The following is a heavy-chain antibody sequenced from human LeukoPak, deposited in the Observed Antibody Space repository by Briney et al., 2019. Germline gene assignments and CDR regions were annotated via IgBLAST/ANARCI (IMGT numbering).Heavy chain of an antibody. CDR3: ARETPYSSGWLTYYYYTDV. J-gene: IGHJ6*03. D-gene: IGHD6-19*01. Sequence: GGSLRLSCAASGFTFSYYYMGWLRQAPGKGLVWVSYISSGGSTIYYADSVKGPFTISRDNSKNSLYLKMNSLRAEDTAFYSLARETPYSSGWLTYYYYTDVWGKGTTLTVSS. CDR1: GFTFSYYY. V-gene: IGHV3-11*04. CDR2: ISSGGSTI.